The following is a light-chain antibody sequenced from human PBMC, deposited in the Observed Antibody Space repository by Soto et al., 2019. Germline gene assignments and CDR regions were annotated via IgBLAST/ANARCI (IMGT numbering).Light chain of an antibody. V-gene: IGKV3-20*01. CDR2: DAS. CDR1: QSVSRSY. Sequence: EIVLTQSPGTLSLSPGERATLSCRASQSVSRSYLAWYQQKPGQAPRLLIYDASSRPTGIPDRFSGSGSGTDFTLTISRLEPEDFAVYYCQQYGSSPRTFGQGTKVEIK. J-gene: IGKJ1*01. CDR3: QQYGSSPRT.